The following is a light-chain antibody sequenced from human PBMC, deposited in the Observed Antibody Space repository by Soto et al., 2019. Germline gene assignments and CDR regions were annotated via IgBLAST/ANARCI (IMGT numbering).Light chain of an antibody. CDR3: AAWDDSLNGVV. J-gene: IGLJ2*01. CDR1: SSNIGSYT. CDR2: SNN. Sequence: QSVLTQPPSASGTPGQRVTISCSGSSSNIGSYTVNWYQQLPGTAPKLLIYSNNQRPSGVPDRFSGSKSGTSASLAISGLQSEDEADYYWAAWDDSLNGVVFGGGTKLTVL. V-gene: IGLV1-44*01.